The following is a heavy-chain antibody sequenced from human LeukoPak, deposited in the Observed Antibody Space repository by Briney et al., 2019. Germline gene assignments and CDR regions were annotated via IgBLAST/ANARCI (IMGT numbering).Heavy chain of an antibody. Sequence: GGSLRLSCAASGFIFTHYGFPWVRQVPGKGLEWVAVIGVDGTMKYYAESVKGRFTISRDNSRNTLYLQMNSLRADDTAVYYCVLVVVPAAVWHFDLWGRGTLVTVSS. J-gene: IGHJ2*01. V-gene: IGHV3-33*01. CDR2: IGVDGTMK. CDR3: VLVVVPAAVWHFDL. D-gene: IGHD2-2*01. CDR1: GFIFTHYG.